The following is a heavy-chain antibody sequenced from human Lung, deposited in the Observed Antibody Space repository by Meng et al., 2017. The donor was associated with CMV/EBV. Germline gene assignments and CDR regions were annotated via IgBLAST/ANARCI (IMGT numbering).Heavy chain of an antibody. CDR3: ASVTGSSDSSGYYYYYGMDV. Sequence: GSLRLXXTVSGGSISSYYWSWIRQPPGKGLEWIGYIYYSGSTNYKPSLKSRVTISVDTSKNQFSLKLSSVTAADTAVYYCASVTGSSDSSGYYYYYGMDVWGQGXTVTVSS. CDR1: GGSISSYY. CDR2: IYYSGST. J-gene: IGHJ6*02. V-gene: IGHV4-59*01. D-gene: IGHD3-22*01.